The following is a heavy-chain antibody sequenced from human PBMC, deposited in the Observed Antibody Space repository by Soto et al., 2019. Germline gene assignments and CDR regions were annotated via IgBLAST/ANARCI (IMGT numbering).Heavy chain of an antibody. CDR1: GGTFSSYA. D-gene: IGHD6-6*01. CDR3: AYSSSTFDAFDI. J-gene: IGHJ3*02. V-gene: IGHV1-69*13. Sequence: RASVKVSCKASGGTFSSYAISWVRQAPGQGLEWMGGIIPIFGTANYAQKFQGRVTITADESTSTAYMELSSLRSEDTAVYYCAYSSSTFDAFDIWGQGTMVTVSS. CDR2: IIPIFGTA.